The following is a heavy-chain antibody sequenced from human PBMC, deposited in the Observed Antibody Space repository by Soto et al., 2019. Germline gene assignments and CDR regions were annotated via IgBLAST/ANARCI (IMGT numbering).Heavy chain of an antibody. CDR2: ISGSGGSI. D-gene: IGHD1-1*01. J-gene: IGHJ6*02. CDR3: VKGYWKGGV. Sequence: EVQLLESGGGLVQPGGSLRLSCAASGFTFSTYAMNWVRQAPGNGLEWVSAISGSGGSIYYADSVKGRFTISRDNSKNTLYLQMNSLRDEDTAVYHCVKGYWKGGVWCQGTKVTVSS. V-gene: IGHV3-23*01. CDR1: GFTFSTYA.